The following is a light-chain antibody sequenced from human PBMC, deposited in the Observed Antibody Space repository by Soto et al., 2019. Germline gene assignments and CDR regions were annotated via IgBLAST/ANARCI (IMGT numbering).Light chain of an antibody. CDR2: AAS. Sequence: DIQLTQSPSFVSASVGDRVTITCRASQWISSWLAWYQHKPGRAPKLLIHAASSLESGVPSRFSGSGSGTDFTLTISSLQPVDFATYYCQQTNSFPLTFSGGTKVEIQ. CDR1: QWISSW. J-gene: IGKJ4*01. CDR3: QQTNSFPLT. V-gene: IGKV1-12*01.